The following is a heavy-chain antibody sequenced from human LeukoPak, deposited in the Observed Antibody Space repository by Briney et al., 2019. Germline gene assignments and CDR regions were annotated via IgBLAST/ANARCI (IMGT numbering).Heavy chain of an antibody. J-gene: IGHJ3*02. CDR1: GGSISSSSYY. CDR3: ARDNGYSSGWAPPAFDI. V-gene: IGHV4-39*07. Sequence: SETLSLTCTVSGGSISSSSYYWGWIRQPPGKGLEWIGSIYYSGSTYYNPSLKSRVTIPVDTSKNQFSLKLSSVTAADTAVYYCARDNGYSSGWAPPAFDIWGQGTMVTVSS. D-gene: IGHD6-19*01. CDR2: IYYSGST.